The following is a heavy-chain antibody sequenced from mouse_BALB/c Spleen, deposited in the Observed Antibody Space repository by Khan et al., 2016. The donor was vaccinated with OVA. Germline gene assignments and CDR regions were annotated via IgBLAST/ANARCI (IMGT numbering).Heavy chain of an antibody. V-gene: IGHV1S29*02. CDR2: IYPYNGGT. CDR1: GYTFTDYN. D-gene: IGHD1-1*01. J-gene: IGHJ3*01. CDR3: ARGDYGSSYWFAY. Sequence: VQLKQSGPELVKPGASVKISCKASGYTFTDYNMHWVKQSHGKSLEWIGYIYPYNGGTGYNQKFKSKATLTVDNSSSTAYMELRSLTSEDSAVYYGARGDYGSSYWFAYWGQGTLVTVSA.